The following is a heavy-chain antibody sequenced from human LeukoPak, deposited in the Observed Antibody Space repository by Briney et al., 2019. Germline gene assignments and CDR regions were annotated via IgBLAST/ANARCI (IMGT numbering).Heavy chain of an antibody. D-gene: IGHD3-3*01. CDR3: ARHEYDFWSGSWFDP. Sequence: PSETLSLTCAVYGGSFSGYYWSWIRQPPGKGLEWIGEINHSGSTNYNPSLKSRVTTSVDTSKNQFSLKLSSVTAADTAVYYCARHEYDFWSGSWFDPWGQGTLVTVSS. CDR1: GGSFSGYY. V-gene: IGHV4-34*01. J-gene: IGHJ5*02. CDR2: INHSGST.